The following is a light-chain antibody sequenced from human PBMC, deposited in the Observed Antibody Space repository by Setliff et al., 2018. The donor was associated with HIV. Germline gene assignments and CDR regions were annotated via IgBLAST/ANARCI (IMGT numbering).Light chain of an antibody. J-gene: IGLJ1*01. CDR2: EVT. Sequence: QSALTQPASVSGSPGQSITISCTGTTSDVGSYDLVSWYQQHPGKAPKLMIYEVTRRPSGVSNRFSGSKSGNTASLTISGLQAEDEADYYCCSYASSGSLVFGAGTKVTVL. V-gene: IGLV2-23*02. CDR1: TSDVGSYDL. CDR3: CSYASSGSLV.